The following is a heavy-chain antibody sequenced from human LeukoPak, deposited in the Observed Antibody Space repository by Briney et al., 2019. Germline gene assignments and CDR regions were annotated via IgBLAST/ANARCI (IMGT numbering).Heavy chain of an antibody. CDR2: ITAGNGNT. D-gene: IGHD3-10*02. CDR1: GYTFTNYA. Sequence: ASVKVSCKASGYTFTNYAIHWVRQAPGQRLEWMGWITAGNGNTKYSPKFQGRATITRDTSASTAYMELSSLRSEDAAVYYCARTLPPLYVGYVSYGMDVWGKGTTVTVSS. V-gene: IGHV1-3*01. CDR3: ARTLPPLYVGYVSYGMDV. J-gene: IGHJ6*04.